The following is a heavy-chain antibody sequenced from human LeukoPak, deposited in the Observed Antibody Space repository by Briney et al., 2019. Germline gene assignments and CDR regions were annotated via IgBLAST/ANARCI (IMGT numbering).Heavy chain of an antibody. CDR1: GFTFYDYA. Sequence: GGSLRLSCAASGFTFYDYAMHWVRQALGKGLEWVSLISGDGYSTYYADSVKGRFTISRDNSKNSLYLQMNSLRTEDTALYYCAKDEKYYDGSGYYSDYWGQGTLVTVSS. D-gene: IGHD3-22*01. CDR3: AKDEKYYDGSGYYSDY. J-gene: IGHJ4*02. CDR2: ISGDGYST. V-gene: IGHV3-43*02.